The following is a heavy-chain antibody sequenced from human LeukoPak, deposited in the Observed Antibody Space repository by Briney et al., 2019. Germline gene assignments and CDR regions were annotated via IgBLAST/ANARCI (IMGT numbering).Heavy chain of an antibody. D-gene: IGHD6-19*01. V-gene: IGHV3-7*01. CDR1: GFTFSSYW. CDR2: IKQDGSEK. CDR3: ARDVGIAVAGTVDY. J-gene: IGHJ4*02. Sequence: PGGSLRLSCAASGFTFSSYWMSWVRQAPGKGLEWVANIKQDGSEKYYLDSVKGRFTISRDNAKNSLYLQMNSLRAEDTAVYYCARDVGIAVAGTVDYWGQGTLVTVSS.